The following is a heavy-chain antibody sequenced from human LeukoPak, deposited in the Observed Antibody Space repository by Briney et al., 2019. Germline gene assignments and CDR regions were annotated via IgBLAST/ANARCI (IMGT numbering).Heavy chain of an antibody. CDR3: AKGYWSGYSFDNWFDP. CDR2: IRYDGSNK. J-gene: IGHJ5*02. CDR1: GFTFSSYG. Sequence: PAGGSLRLSCAASGFTFSSYGMHWARQAPDKGLEWVAFIRYDGSNKHYADSVKGRFTISRDNSKNTLYLQMNSLRADDTAVYYCAKGYWSGYSFDNWFDPWGQGTLVTVSS. V-gene: IGHV3-30*02. D-gene: IGHD3-3*01.